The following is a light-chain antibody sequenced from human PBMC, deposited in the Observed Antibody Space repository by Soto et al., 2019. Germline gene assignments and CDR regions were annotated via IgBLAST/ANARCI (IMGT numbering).Light chain of an antibody. V-gene: IGKV3-15*01. CDR1: QSVSSN. J-gene: IGKJ5*01. Sequence: EIVITQSPATLSVSPGERATLSCRASQSVSSNLAWYQQKPGQAPRLLIYGASTRATGTPARFSGSGSGTEFTLTISSLQSEDFAVYYCQQYNNWPITFGQGTRLEI. CDR3: QQYNNWPIT. CDR2: GAS.